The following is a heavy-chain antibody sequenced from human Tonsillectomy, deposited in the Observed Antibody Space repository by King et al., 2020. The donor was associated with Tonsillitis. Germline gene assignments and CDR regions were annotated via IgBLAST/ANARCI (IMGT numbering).Heavy chain of an antibody. Sequence: QLVQSGGGVVQPGGSLRLSCAASGFTFSSYGMHWVRQAPGKGLEWVAFIRYDGSNKYYADYVKGRFTISRDNSKTTLYLQMNSLRAEDTAVYYCAKDAGYCSGGSCYGPIDYWGQGTLVTVSS. V-gene: IGHV3-30*02. CDR2: IRYDGSNK. J-gene: IGHJ4*02. D-gene: IGHD2-15*01. CDR3: AKDAGYCSGGSCYGPIDY. CDR1: GFTFSSYG.